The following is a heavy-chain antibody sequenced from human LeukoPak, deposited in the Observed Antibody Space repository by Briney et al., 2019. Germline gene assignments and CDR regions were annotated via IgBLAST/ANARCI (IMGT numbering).Heavy chain of an antibody. CDR1: GFTFSSYG. CDR3: AKQHCSSTSCYPNYYYYYGMDV. CDR2: ISYDGSNK. D-gene: IGHD2-2*01. Sequence: PGGSLRLSCAASGFTFSSYGMHWVRQAPGKGLEWVAVISYDGSNKYYADSVKGRFTISRDNSKNTLYLQMNSLRAEDTVVYYCAKQHCSSTSCYPNYYYYYGMDVWGQGTTVTVSS. V-gene: IGHV3-30*18. J-gene: IGHJ6*02.